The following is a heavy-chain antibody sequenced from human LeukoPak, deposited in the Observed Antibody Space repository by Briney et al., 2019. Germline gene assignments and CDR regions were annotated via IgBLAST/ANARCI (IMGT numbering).Heavy chain of an antibody. J-gene: IGHJ4*02. Sequence: PGGSLRLSCAASGFIFTNYFMSWVRQAPGKGQEWVASIKHDGSEKYYVDSVRGRFTIPRDNTMNSLYLQMSSLRAEDTAVYYCATDRGWRTSGYYLYYFEYWGQGTLVTYSS. D-gene: IGHD3-3*01. CDR2: IKHDGSEK. CDR3: ATDRGWRTSGYYLYYFEY. CDR1: GFIFTNYF. V-gene: IGHV3-7*01.